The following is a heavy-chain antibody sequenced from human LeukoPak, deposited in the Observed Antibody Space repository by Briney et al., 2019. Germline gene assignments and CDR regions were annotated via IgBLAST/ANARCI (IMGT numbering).Heavy chain of an antibody. V-gene: IGHV1-2*06. CDR2: INPNSGGT. D-gene: IGHD3-10*01. CDR1: GYSFTSYW. CDR3: ARDLWFGELTYYFDY. Sequence: GESLKISCKGSGYSFTSYWIGWVRQAPGQGLEWMGRINPNSGGTNYAQKFQGRVTMTRDTSISTAYMELSRLRSDDTAVYYCARDLWFGELTYYFDYWGQGTLVTVSS. J-gene: IGHJ4*02.